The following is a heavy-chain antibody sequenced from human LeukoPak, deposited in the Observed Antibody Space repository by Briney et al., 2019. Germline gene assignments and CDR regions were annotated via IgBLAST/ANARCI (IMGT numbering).Heavy chain of an antibody. J-gene: IGHJ4*02. CDR3: ARAHWEQPYDY. CDR2: INPNSSGT. D-gene: IGHD1-26*01. CDR1: GYTFTGYY. V-gene: IGHV1-2*02. Sequence: ASVKVSCKASGYTFTGYYMHWVRQAPGQGLEWMGWINPNSSGTSYAQKFQGRVTMTRDTSISTAYMELSRLRSDDTAVYYCARAHWEQPYDYWGQGTLVTVSS.